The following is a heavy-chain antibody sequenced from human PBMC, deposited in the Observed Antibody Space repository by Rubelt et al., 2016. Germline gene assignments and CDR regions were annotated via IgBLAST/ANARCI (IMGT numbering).Heavy chain of an antibody. V-gene: IGHV3-74*01. J-gene: IGHJ4*02. CDR2: INSDGSST. Sequence: INSDGSSTSYADSVKGRFAIPRDNSKNTLYLQMNSLRAEDTAVYYCARHPDWNYVDYWGQGTLVTVYS. D-gene: IGHD2-21*01. CDR3: ARHPDWNYVDY.